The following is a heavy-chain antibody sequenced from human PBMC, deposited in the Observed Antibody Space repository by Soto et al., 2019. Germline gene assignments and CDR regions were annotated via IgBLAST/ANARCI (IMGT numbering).Heavy chain of an antibody. Sequence: PSETLSLTCAVYGGSFSGYYWSWIRQPPGKGLEWIGEINHSGSTNYNPSLKSRVTISVDTSKNQFSLKLSSVTAADTAVYYCARSMYSSSSGAFDIWGPGTMVTVSS. CDR2: INHSGST. CDR3: ARSMYSSSSGAFDI. V-gene: IGHV4-34*01. D-gene: IGHD6-6*01. J-gene: IGHJ3*02. CDR1: GGSFSGYY.